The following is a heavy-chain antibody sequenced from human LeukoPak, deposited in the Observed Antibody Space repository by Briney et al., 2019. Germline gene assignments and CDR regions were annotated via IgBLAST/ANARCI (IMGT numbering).Heavy chain of an antibody. V-gene: IGHV4-38-2*02. D-gene: IGHD2-15*01. J-gene: IGHJ3*02. CDR1: GYSISSGYY. Sequence: SETLSLTCTVSGYSISSGYYWGWIRQPPGKGLEWIGSIYHSGSTYYNPSLKSRVTMSVDTSKNQFSLKLSSVTAADTAVYYCARSKDSDDAFDIWGQGTMVTVSS. CDR2: IYHSGST. CDR3: ARSKDSDDAFDI.